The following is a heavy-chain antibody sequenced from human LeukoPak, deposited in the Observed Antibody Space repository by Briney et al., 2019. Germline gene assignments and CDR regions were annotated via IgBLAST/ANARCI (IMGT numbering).Heavy chain of an antibody. Sequence: PGGSLRLSCPASGFTFSSYSMNWVHQAPGKGLEWVSSISSSSSYIYYADSVKGRFTISRDNAKNSLYLQMNSLRAEDTAVYYCAELGITMIGGVWGKGTTVTISS. D-gene: IGHD3-10*02. CDR3: AELGITMIGGV. J-gene: IGHJ6*04. CDR2: ISSSSSYI. CDR1: GFTFSSYS. V-gene: IGHV3-21*01.